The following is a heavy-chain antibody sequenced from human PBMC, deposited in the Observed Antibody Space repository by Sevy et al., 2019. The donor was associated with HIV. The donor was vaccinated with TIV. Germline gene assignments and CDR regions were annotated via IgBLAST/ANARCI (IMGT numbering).Heavy chain of an antibody. CDR2: TNPSGGST. V-gene: IGHV1-46*01. CDR1: GYTVTSYY. CDR3: ASSPGGYYDSSGHFDY. J-gene: IGHJ4*02. Sequence: ASVKVSCKASGYTVTSYYMHWVRQAPGQGLEWMGITNPSGGSTSYAQKFQGRVTMTRDTSTSTVYMELSSLRSEDTAVYYCASSPGGYYDSSGHFDYWGQGTLVTVSS. D-gene: IGHD3-22*01.